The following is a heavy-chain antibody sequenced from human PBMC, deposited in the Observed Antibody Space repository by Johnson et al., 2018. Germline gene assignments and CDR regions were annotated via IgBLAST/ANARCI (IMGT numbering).Heavy chain of an antibody. CDR2: MNPNSGNT. V-gene: IGHV1-8*01. Sequence: VQLVESGAEVKKPGASVKVSCKASGYTFTSYDINWVRHATGQGLEWMGWMNPNSGNTGYAQKFQGRVTITADESTSTAYMELSSLRSEATAGYYRARARGCPGIGMATRREDYYYYGMDVWGQGTTVTVSS. D-gene: IGHD5-24*01. CDR1: GYTFTSYD. CDR3: ARARGCPGIGMATRREDYYYYGMDV. J-gene: IGHJ6*02.